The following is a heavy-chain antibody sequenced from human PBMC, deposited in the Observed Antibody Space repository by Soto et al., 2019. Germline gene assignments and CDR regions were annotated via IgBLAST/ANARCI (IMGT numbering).Heavy chain of an antibody. J-gene: IGHJ3*02. Sequence: QMQLVQTEAEVKKTGSSVKVSCTSFGGSISDYAINWVRQAPGQRLEWMRGIIPLFHASDYAQKYQGRIRITADASANSVYLEVSRLRSEDTAVFYCTTSWRLTGDGTNKGAFDIWGLGTGVTVAS. D-gene: IGHD7-27*01. CDR3: TTSWRLTGDGTNKGAFDI. V-gene: IGHV1-69*01. CDR2: IIPLFHAS. CDR1: GGSISDYA.